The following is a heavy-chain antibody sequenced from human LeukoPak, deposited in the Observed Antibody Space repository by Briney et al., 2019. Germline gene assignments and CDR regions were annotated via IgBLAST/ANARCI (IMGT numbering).Heavy chain of an antibody. Sequence: SGGSLRLSCAASGFTFSSYWMHWVRQTPGKGLIYISRINNDGSSANYADSVRGRFTISRDNARNSLYLQMNSLRAEDTAVYYCARGGAGRPDIRGRGTMVIVSS. D-gene: IGHD6-6*01. CDR2: INNDGSSA. CDR3: ARGGAGRPDI. V-gene: IGHV3-74*01. CDR1: GFTFSSYW. J-gene: IGHJ3*02.